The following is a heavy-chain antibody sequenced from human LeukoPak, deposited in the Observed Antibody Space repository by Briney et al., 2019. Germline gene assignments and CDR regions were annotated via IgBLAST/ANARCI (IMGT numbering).Heavy chain of an antibody. V-gene: IGHV3-48*04. Sequence: GGSLRLSCAASGFTFSSYAMSWVRQAPGKGLEWVPYISSSGSTIYYADSVKGRFTISRDNAKNSLYLQMNSLRAEDTAVYYCARDYGAAAANWFDPWGQGTLVTVSS. CDR3: ARDYGAAAANWFDP. J-gene: IGHJ5*02. CDR1: GFTFSSYA. CDR2: ISSSGSTI. D-gene: IGHD6-13*01.